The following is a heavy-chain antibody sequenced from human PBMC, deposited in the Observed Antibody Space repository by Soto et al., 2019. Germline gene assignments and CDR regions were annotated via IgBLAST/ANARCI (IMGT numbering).Heavy chain of an antibody. V-gene: IGHV1-46*01. CDR3: ARDWRYSSGLDY. CDR2: ISPGGDAT. CDR1: GFSISSHF. D-gene: IGHD6-19*01. J-gene: IGHJ4*02. Sequence: QVQLVQSGAEVKKPGASVTVSCNASGFSISSHFMHWLRQAPGQGLEWLGIISPGGDATAYAMNFRGRVTITRDTSTSTVHLQLSGLRFDDTAVYYCARDWRYSSGLDYWGQGTLVTVSS.